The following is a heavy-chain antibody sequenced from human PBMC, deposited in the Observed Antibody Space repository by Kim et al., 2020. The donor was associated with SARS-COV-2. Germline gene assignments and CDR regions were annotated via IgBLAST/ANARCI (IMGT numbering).Heavy chain of an antibody. CDR2: IKSKTDGGTT. J-gene: IGHJ4*02. CDR1: GFTFSNAW. D-gene: IGHD1-26*01. V-gene: IGHV3-15*01. CDR3: TTDALQISGSYYG. Sequence: GGSLRLSCAASGFTFSNAWMSWVRQAPGKGLEWVGRIKSKTDGGTTDYAAPVKGRFTISRDDSKNTLYLQMNSLKTEDTAVYYCTTDALQISGSYYGWGQGTLVTVSS.